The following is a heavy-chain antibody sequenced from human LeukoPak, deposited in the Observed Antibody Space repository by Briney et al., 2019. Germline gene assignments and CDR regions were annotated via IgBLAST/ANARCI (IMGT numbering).Heavy chain of an antibody. CDR3: ASQTSGYSGYSSHY. J-gene: IGHJ4*02. V-gene: IGHV3-23*01. Sequence: GGSLRLSCAASGFTFSSYAMSWVRQASGKGLDWVSAISASGGSTSYADSVKGRFTISRDNSKNTLYLQTNSLRAVDTAVYYCASQTSGYSGYSSHYWGQGTLVTVSS. CDR2: ISASGGST. CDR1: GFTFSSYA. D-gene: IGHD5-12*01.